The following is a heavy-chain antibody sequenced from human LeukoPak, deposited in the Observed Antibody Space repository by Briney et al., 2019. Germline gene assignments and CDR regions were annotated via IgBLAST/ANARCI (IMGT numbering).Heavy chain of an antibody. Sequence: SETLSLTCTVSGGPISSYYWSWIRQPAGKGLEWIGRIYTSGSTNYNPSLKSRVTMSVDTSKNQFSLKLSSVTAADTAVYYCARDRNSVVVPAAFDYWGQGTLVTVSS. CDR2: IYTSGST. CDR3: ARDRNSVVVPAAFDY. J-gene: IGHJ4*02. D-gene: IGHD2-2*01. CDR1: GGPISSYY. V-gene: IGHV4-4*07.